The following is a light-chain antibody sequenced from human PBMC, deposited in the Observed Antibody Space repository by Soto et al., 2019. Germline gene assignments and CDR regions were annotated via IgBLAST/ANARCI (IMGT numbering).Light chain of an antibody. V-gene: IGKV3-15*01. J-gene: IGKJ1*01. CDR1: QSVSSN. CDR3: QRYNSWLWT. CDR2: GAS. Sequence: EIVMTQSPATLSVSAGERATLSCRASQSVSSNLAWYQQKTGHAPRLPTYGASTRATGIPARFTGSGSGTEFTLIISSLQSEDSAVYYCQRYNSWLWTFGQGTRWIS.